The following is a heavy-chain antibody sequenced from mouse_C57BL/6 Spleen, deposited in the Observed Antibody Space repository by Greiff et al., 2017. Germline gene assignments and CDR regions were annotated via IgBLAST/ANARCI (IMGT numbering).Heavy chain of an antibody. D-gene: IGHD1-1*01. Sequence: QVQLQQPGAELVKPGASVKLSCKASGYTFTSYWMHWVKQRPGQGLEWIGMIHPNSGSTNYNEKFKSKATLTVDKSSSTAYMQLSSLTSEDSAVXYCARYTTVVATDYFDYWGQGTTLTVSS. J-gene: IGHJ2*01. CDR1: GYTFTSYW. V-gene: IGHV1-64*01. CDR2: IHPNSGST. CDR3: ARYTTVVATDYFDY.